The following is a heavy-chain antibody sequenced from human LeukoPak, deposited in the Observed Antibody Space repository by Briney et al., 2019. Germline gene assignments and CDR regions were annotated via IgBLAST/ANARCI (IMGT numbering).Heavy chain of an antibody. J-gene: IGHJ4*02. CDR2: INQHGSET. Sequence: GGSLRLSCEVSGFSYSTYWMTWVRQAPGKGLEWVANINQHGSETYYVDSVKGRFIISRDNAKNSLFLQMDSLTGEDTAVYYCSRGGLYRYSGTSGDYWGQGTLVTVSS. D-gene: IGHD1-26*01. V-gene: IGHV3-7*01. CDR1: GFSYSTYW. CDR3: SRGGLYRYSGTSGDY.